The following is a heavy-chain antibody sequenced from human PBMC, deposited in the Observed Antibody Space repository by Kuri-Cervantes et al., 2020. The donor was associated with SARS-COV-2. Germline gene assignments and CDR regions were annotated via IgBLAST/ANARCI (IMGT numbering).Heavy chain of an antibody. CDR2: INPSGGST. D-gene: IGHD3-3*01. Sequence: GGSLRLSCKASGYTFTSYYMHWVRQAPGQGLEWMGIINPSGGSTSYAQKFQGRVTMTRDTSTSTVYMELSSLRSDDTAVYYCARTALEWLLYRYQAGYMDVWGKGTTVTVSS. CDR3: ARTALEWLLYRYQAGYMDV. J-gene: IGHJ6*03. CDR1: GYTFTSYY. V-gene: IGHV1-46*01.